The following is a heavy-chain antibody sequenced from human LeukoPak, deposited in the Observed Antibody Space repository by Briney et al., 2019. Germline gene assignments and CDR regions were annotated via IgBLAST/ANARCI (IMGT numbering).Heavy chain of an antibody. CDR3: AKGRYYDSSGSLDY. J-gene: IGHJ4*02. D-gene: IGHD3-22*01. V-gene: IGHV3-9*01. Sequence: GGSLRLSCAASGFTFDDYAMHWVRQAPGKGLEWVSGISWNSGSIGYADSVKGRFTISRDNAKNSLYLQMNSLRAEDTALYYCAKGRYYDSSGSLDYWGQGTLVTVSS. CDR1: GFTFDDYA. CDR2: ISWNSGSI.